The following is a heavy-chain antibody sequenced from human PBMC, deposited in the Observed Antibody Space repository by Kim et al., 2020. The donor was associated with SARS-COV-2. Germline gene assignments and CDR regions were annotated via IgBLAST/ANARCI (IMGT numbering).Heavy chain of an antibody. CDR3: ARVFRALRYFDWLPLGHEDY. CDR2: INPSGGST. Sequence: ASVKVSCKASGYTFTSYYMHWVRQAPGQGLEWMGIINPSGGSTSYAQKFQGRVTMTRDTSTSTVYMELSSLRSEDTAVYYCARVFRALRYFDWLPLGHEDYWGQGTLVTVSS. J-gene: IGHJ4*02. D-gene: IGHD3-9*01. CDR1: GYTFTSYY. V-gene: IGHV1-46*01.